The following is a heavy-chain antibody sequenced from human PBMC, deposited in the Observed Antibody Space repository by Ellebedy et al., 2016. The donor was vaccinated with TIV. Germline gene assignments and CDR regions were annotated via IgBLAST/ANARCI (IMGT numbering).Heavy chain of an antibody. CDR1: GFTFNSYA. CDR3: AKGDYFDASGYSLGRIDS. J-gene: IGHJ4*02. CDR2: TSYDGTIK. D-gene: IGHD3-22*01. V-gene: IGHV3-30-3*01. Sequence: GESLKISCAASGFTFNSYAMHWVRQVPGKGLEWVAVTSYDGTIKHYADSVKGRFTISRDHYKNTLYLQMNSLGAEDTAVYYCAKGDYFDASGYSLGRIDSWGQGTLVTVSS.